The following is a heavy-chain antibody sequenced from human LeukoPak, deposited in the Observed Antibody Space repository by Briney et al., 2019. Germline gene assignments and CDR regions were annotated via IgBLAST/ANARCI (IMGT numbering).Heavy chain of an antibody. Sequence: ASVKVSCKASGYTFTGYYMHWVRQAPGQGLEWMGWINPNSGGTNYAQKFQGRVTMTRDTSISTAYMELSRLRSDDTAVYYCAREAVLRFLEYAFDIWSQGTMVTVSS. V-gene: IGHV1-2*02. CDR2: INPNSGGT. D-gene: IGHD3-3*01. CDR1: GYTFTGYY. CDR3: AREAVLRFLEYAFDI. J-gene: IGHJ3*02.